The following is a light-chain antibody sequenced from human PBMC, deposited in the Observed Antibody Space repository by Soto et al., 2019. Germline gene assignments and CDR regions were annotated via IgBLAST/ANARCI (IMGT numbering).Light chain of an antibody. CDR3: QQLFDFPIT. CDR1: PVISTS. CDR2: AAS. V-gene: IGKV1-9*01. J-gene: IGKJ5*01. Sequence: GESVTITCRASPVISTSLAWYQVKPGKAPKLLIYAASTLESGVPSRFSATVSGTEFSLTITSLQPEDFATYYCQQLFDFPITFGQGTRLEIK.